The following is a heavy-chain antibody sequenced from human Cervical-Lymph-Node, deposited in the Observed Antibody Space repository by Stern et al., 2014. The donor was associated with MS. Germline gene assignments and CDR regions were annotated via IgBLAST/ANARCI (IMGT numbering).Heavy chain of an antibody. V-gene: IGHV4-59*01. CDR3: ARGGRMASMFF. J-gene: IGHJ4*02. Sequence: QLQLQESGPGLVRPSETLSLTCNVSGGSMPDYYWSWIRQPPGKGLEWIGYVYHNGRTSYNPSLKSRVAISIDTSKSQFALKVNSVTTADTAVYYCARGGRMASMFFWGQGTLVTVSS. CDR1: GGSMPDYY. D-gene: IGHD5-24*01. CDR2: VYHNGRT.